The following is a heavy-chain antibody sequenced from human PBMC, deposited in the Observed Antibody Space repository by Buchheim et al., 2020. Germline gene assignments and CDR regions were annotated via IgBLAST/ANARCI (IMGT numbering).Heavy chain of an antibody. D-gene: IGHD6-19*01. CDR2: MNPNSGNT. Sequence: QVQLVQSGAEVKKPGASVKVSCKASGYTFTSYDINWVRQATGQGLEWMGWMNPNSGNTGYAQKFQGRVTMTRNTSISTAYMELSSQRSEDTAVYYCASSAIAVAGKEVYYMDVWGKGTT. CDR3: ASSAIAVAGKEVYYMDV. J-gene: IGHJ6*03. V-gene: IGHV1-8*01. CDR1: GYTFTSYD.